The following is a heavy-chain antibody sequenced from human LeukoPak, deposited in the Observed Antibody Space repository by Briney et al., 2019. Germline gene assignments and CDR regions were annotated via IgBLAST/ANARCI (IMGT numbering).Heavy chain of an antibody. J-gene: IGHJ4*02. CDR3: AIHFGKYYFDY. V-gene: IGHV4-61*10. CDR1: GGSISSGSYY. Sequence: PSQTLSLTCTVSGGSISSGSYYWSWVRQPAGKGLEWIGYIYYSGSTNYNPSLKSRVTISVDTSKNQFSLKLSSVTAADTAVYYCAIHFGKYYFDYWGQGTLVTVSS. CDR2: IYYSGST. D-gene: IGHD3-3*01.